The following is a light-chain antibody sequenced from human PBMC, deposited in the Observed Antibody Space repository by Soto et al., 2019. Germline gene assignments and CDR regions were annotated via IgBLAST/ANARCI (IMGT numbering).Light chain of an antibody. V-gene: IGKV3-15*01. CDR2: GAS. Sequence: IVLTQSPGTLSLSPGERATLSCRASQSISSSYLAWYQQKPGQAPRLLIYGASTRATGIPARFSGSGSGTEFTLTISSLQSEDFAVYSCQQYDNWPPLTSGGGTKVDIK. CDR1: QSISSSY. J-gene: IGKJ4*01. CDR3: QQYDNWPPLT.